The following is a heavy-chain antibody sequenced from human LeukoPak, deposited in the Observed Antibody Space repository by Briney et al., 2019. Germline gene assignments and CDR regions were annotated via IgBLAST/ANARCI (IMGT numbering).Heavy chain of an antibody. Sequence: GGSLRLSCAASGFTFSSYSMNWVRQAPGKGLEWVSSISSSSSYIYYADSVKGRFTISRDNAKNSLYLQMNSLRAEDTAVYYCARWTTLVRGFDYWGQGTLVTVSS. CDR3: ARWTTLVRGFDY. CDR2: ISSSSSYI. J-gene: IGHJ4*02. D-gene: IGHD3-10*01. V-gene: IGHV3-21*01. CDR1: GFTFSSYS.